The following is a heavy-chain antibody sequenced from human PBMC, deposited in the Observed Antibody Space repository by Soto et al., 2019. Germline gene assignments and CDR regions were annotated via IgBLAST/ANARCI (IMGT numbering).Heavy chain of an antibody. CDR3: ARVDHRGYFAILTDY. V-gene: IGHV4-31*03. CDR2: IYDSVNT. D-gene: IGHD3-9*01. CDR1: GDSLSSGGHY. Sequence: TLSLTCTVSGDSLSSGGHYWSWIRQHPGKGLEWIGHIYDSVNTYYSPSLRSRVTISADMSKNQFSLNLRSVTAADTAVYYCARVDHRGYFAILTDYRGQGTLVTVYS. J-gene: IGHJ4*02.